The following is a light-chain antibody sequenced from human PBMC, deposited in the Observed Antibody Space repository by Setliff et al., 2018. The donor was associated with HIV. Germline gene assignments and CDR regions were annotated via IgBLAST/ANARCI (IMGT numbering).Light chain of an antibody. Sequence: QSALTQPASVSGSPGQSITISCIGTSSDVGAYGFVSWYQRLPGKPPKLIIFEVNNRPSGISYRFSGSKFGTTASLTISGLQAEDEADYYCSPFTRSRTWLFGGGTKVTVL. CDR3: SPFTRSRTWL. CDR2: EVN. V-gene: IGLV2-14*01. J-gene: IGLJ3*02. CDR1: SSDVGAYGF.